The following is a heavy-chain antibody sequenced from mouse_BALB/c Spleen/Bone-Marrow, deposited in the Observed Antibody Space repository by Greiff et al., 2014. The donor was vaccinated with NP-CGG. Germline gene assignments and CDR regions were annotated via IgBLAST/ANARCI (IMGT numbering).Heavy chain of an antibody. V-gene: IGHV1S41*01. Sequence: DLVKPGASVNLSCKASGYTFTSYWINWIKQRPRQGLEWIGRIAPVSAGTYYNEMFKGKATLTVDTFSSTAYIQLSSLSSDDSAVYFWARGGLHYFDYWGQGTTLTVSS. CDR1: GYTFTSYW. J-gene: IGHJ2*01. D-gene: IGHD3-3*01. CDR2: IAPVSAGT. CDR3: ARGGLHYFDY.